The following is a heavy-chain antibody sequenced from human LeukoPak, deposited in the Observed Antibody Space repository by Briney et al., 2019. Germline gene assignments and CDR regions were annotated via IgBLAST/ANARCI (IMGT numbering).Heavy chain of an antibody. CDR3: AKGNDDILTGFDY. Sequence: GGSLRLSCAASGFTFDDYAMHWVRQAPGKGLEWVSHLSASGGSTYYADSVKGRFTISRDNSRNTLHLQMRSLRAEDTAVYYCAKGNDDILTGFDYWGQGTLVTVSS. V-gene: IGHV3-23*01. J-gene: IGHJ4*02. CDR2: LSASGGST. D-gene: IGHD3-9*01. CDR1: GFTFDDYA.